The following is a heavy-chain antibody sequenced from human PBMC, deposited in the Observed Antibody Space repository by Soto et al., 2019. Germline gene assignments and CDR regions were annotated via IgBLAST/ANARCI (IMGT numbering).Heavy chain of an antibody. CDR1: GIAFSSYG. CDR2: ISYDGSLQ. J-gene: IGHJ4*02. D-gene: IGHD5-18*01. V-gene: IGHV3-30*03. CDR3: VSDRGYGHASVPYS. Sequence: QAQLVESGGGVVRPGRSLRLSCAASGIAFSSYGMHWVRQAPGTGLEWVAVISYDGSLQHYADSVKGRFTISRDNSKNMVLLQMSSLRAEDTAVYYCVSDRGYGHASVPYSWGQGTLVSVSS.